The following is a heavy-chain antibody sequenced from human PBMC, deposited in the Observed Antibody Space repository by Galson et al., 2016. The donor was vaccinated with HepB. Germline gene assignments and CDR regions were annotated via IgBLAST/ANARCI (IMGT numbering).Heavy chain of an antibody. CDR1: GFTFSSYA. J-gene: IGHJ4*02. V-gene: IGHV3-64D*09. D-gene: IGHD3-10*01. CDR3: VKGVSTTWHRSQGDY. Sequence: SLRLSCAASGFTFSSYAMHWARQAPGKGLEYVSAISSNGGSTYYADSVKGRFTISRDNSKNTLYLQMSSLRAEDTAVYYCVKGVSTTWHRSQGDYWGQGPWSPSPQ. CDR2: ISSNGGST.